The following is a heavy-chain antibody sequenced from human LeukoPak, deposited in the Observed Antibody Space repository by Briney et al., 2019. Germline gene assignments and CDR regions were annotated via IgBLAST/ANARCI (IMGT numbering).Heavy chain of an antibody. J-gene: IGHJ6*03. D-gene: IGHD6-13*01. CDR3: ARGMNDLYSPYYYYYMDV. V-gene: IGHV4-4*09. CDR1: GGSISSYY. CDR2: IYTSGST. Sequence: SETLSLTCTVSGGSISSYYWSWIRQPPGKGVEWIGYIYTSGSTNYNPSLKSRVTISVDTSKNQFSLKLSSVTAADTAVYYCARGMNDLYSPYYYYYMDVWGKGTTVTVSS.